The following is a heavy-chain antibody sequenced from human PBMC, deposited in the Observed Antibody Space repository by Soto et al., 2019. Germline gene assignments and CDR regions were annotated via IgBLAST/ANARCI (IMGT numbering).Heavy chain of an antibody. CDR3: ASEFSTWFDP. J-gene: IGHJ5*02. D-gene: IGHD6-13*01. Sequence: EVQLVESGGGLVKPGESLRLSCAASGFSFSDSTMNWVRQAPGKGLEWVSSITGRSTYIYYADSMKGRFTISRDNAKNSLYLQMHSLRAEDTARYFCASEFSTWFDPWGQGTLVTVSS. CDR1: GFSFSDST. V-gene: IGHV3-21*01. CDR2: ITGRSTYI.